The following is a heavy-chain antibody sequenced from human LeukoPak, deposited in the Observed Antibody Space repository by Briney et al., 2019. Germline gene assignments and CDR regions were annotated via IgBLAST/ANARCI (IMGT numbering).Heavy chain of an antibody. CDR2: INADGGRT. CDR1: GFTLGPYA. CDR3: AKSGSYSSNPYFDY. D-gene: IGHD1-26*01. J-gene: IGHJ4*02. V-gene: IGHV3-43*02. Sequence: PGGSLRLSCAASGFTLGPYAMHWVRQRPGKGLEWVAHINADGGRTFYADSVEGRFTISRDNAKNSLYLQMNSLRAEDTALYYCAKSGSYSSNPYFDYWGQGTLVTVSS.